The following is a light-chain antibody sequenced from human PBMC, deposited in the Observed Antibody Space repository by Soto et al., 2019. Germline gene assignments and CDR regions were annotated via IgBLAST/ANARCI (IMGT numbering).Light chain of an antibody. CDR3: HQYGSSPPYT. CDR2: GSS. J-gene: IGKJ2*01. V-gene: IGKV3-20*01. Sequence: EVVLTQSPGTLSLSPGESATLSCRASQSVTNNYFAWYQQKPGQAPRLLIFGSSDRATGIPDRFSGSGSGTDLTRTISRLEPEDFAVYYCHQYGSSPPYTFGQGTKLEIK. CDR1: QSVTNNY.